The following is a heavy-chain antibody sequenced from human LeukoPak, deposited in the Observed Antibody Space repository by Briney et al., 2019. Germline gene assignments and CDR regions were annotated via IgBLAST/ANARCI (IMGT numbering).Heavy chain of an antibody. CDR3: ARDIGYCTNGVCYSLAFDI. CDR2: ISSSGANT. V-gene: IGHV3-21*01. D-gene: IGHD2-8*01. Sequence: GGSLRLSCAASGFTFSNYIMNWVRQAPGKGLEWVSSISSSGANTHYAVSVKGRFTISRDNAKNSLYLQMDSLRAEDTAVYYCARDIGYCTNGVCYSLAFDIWGQGTMVTVSS. CDR1: GFTFSNYI. J-gene: IGHJ3*02.